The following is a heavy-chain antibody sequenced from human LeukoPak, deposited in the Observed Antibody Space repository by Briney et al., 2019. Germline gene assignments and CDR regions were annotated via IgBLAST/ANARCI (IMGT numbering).Heavy chain of an antibody. CDR2: INAYNGNT. D-gene: IGHD4-11*01. J-gene: IGHJ6*02. CDR3: ARVPTTARGYLDYYYYGMDV. Sequence: ASVKVSCKASGYTFTSYGISWVRQAPGQGREWMGWINAYNGNTNYAQKLQGRVTMTTDTSTSTAYMELRSLRSDDTAVYYCARVPTTARGYLDYYYYGMDVWGQGTTVTVS. V-gene: IGHV1-18*01. CDR1: GYTFTSYG.